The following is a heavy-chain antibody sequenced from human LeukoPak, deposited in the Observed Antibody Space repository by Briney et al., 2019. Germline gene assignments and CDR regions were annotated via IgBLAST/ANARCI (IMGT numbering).Heavy chain of an antibody. Sequence: GGSLRLSCAASGFTFSSYAMHWVRQAPGKGLEWVAVISYDGSNKYYADSVKGRFTISRDNSKNTLYLQMNSLRAEDTAVYYCAREPYYDSSGYYLTTLGFIDYWGQGILVTVSS. V-gene: IGHV3-30*04. CDR1: GFTFSSYA. D-gene: IGHD3-22*01. J-gene: IGHJ4*02. CDR2: ISYDGSNK. CDR3: AREPYYDSSGYYLTTLGFIDY.